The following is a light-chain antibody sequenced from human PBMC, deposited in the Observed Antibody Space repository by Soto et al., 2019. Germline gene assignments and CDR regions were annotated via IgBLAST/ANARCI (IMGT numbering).Light chain of an antibody. J-gene: IGKJ4*01. CDR3: QQYNSYSPLT. Sequence: IQMTQSXSMLSGFTGDXXXXXXXTIQTISSCLAWYQQKPXKAPKLLIYKASTXKIGVPSRFSGSGSGKEFTLTISSLQPDDFAPYYCQQYNSYSPLTFGCGTKVDIK. CDR2: KAS. CDR1: QTISSC. V-gene: IGKV1-5*03.